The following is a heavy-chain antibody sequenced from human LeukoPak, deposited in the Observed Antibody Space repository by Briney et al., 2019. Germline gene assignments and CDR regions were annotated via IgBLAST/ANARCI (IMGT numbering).Heavy chain of an antibody. D-gene: IGHD5-24*01. CDR1: GFSFSNFG. J-gene: IGHJ4*02. CDR3: VKGGDGFNFGDH. Sequence: GRSLRLSCAASGFSFSNFGMHWVRQTPGKGLEWVALIWSDARKTHYADSVMGRFTISRDNSENTLYLQKNSLRVEDTAVYYCVKGGDGFNFGDHWGQGNRVTVSS. V-gene: IGHV3-33*06. CDR2: IWSDARKT.